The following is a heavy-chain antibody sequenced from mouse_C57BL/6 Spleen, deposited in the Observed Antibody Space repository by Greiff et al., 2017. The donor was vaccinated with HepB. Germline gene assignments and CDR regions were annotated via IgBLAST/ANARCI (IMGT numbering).Heavy chain of an antibody. CDR3: ARGGVDDYDDY. J-gene: IGHJ2*01. CDR1: GYTFTSYW. D-gene: IGHD2-4*01. V-gene: IGHV1-50*01. CDR2: IDPSDSYT. Sequence: QVQLKQPGAELVKPGASVKLSCKASGYTFTSYWMQWVKQRPGQGLEWIGEIDPSDSYTNYNQKFKGKATLTVDTSSSTAYMQLSSLTSEDSAVYYCARGGVDDYDDYWGQGTTLTVSS.